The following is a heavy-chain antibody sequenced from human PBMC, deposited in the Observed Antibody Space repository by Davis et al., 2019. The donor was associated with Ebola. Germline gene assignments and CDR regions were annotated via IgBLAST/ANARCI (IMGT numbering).Heavy chain of an antibody. CDR2: ISEIRNT. CDR1: GGSMTNSNFY. CDR3: AMQILGFTSVFDY. J-gene: IGHJ4*02. D-gene: IGHD3-3*01. V-gene: IGHV4-39*01. Sequence: SETLSLTCSVSGGSMTNSNFYCSWLRQASGQGWDGIGSISEIRNTYFTSSLGSRIAVSVYTPKNQFSLRLNAVTAADTAVYYCAMQILGFTSVFDYWGRGTQVTVSS.